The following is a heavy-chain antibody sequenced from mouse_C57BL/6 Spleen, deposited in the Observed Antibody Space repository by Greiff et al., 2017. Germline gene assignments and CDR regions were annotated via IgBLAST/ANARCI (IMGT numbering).Heavy chain of an antibody. CDR3: ARFYYGSPFDY. D-gene: IGHD2-1*01. Sequence: VQLQQSGAEFVKPGASVKMSCKASGYTFTSYWITWVKQRPGQGLEWIGDIYPGSGSTNYNEKFKSKATLTVDTSSSTAYMQLSSLTSEDSAVYYCARFYYGSPFDYWGQGTTLTVSS. J-gene: IGHJ2*01. CDR2: IYPGSGST. CDR1: GYTFTSYW. V-gene: IGHV1-55*01.